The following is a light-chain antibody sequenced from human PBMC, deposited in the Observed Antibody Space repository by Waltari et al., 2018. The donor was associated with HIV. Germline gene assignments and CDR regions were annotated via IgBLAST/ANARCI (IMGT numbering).Light chain of an antibody. J-gene: IGLJ2*01. Sequence: QSVLTQAPSASGTPGQRVTLSCSGTGSNVGVHFVSWYQQLPGMAPKLLIYSNNEGPSRVPDRFSGSKSGTSASLAISGLRSEDEAVYFCAAWDDSVSGWAFGEGTKVTVL. V-gene: IGLV1-47*01. CDR2: SNN. CDR3: AAWDDSVSGWA. CDR1: GSNVGVHF.